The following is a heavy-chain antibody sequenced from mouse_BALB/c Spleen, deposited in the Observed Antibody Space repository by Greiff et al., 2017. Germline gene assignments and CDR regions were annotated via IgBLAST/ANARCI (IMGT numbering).Heavy chain of an antibody. J-gene: IGHJ4*01. D-gene: IGHD1-1*01. CDR2: INSNGGST. CDR1: GFTFSSYY. CDR3: ARHPYDYGRGDAMDY. V-gene: IGHV5-6-2*01. Sequence: EVQLVESGGGLVKLGGSLKLSCAASGFTFSSYYMSWVRQTPEKRLELVAAINSNGGSTYYPDTVKGRFTISRDNAKNTLYLQMSSLKSEDTALYYCARHPYDYGRGDAMDYWGQGTSVTVSS.